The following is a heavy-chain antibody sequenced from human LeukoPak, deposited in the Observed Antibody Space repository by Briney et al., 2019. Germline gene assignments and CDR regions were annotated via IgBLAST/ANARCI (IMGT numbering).Heavy chain of an antibody. CDR3: ARGFTMISY. Sequence: SETLSLTCNVSGGSISSSSYYWGWIRQPPGKGLEWIGSIYYSGSTYYNPSLKSRVTISVDTSKNQFSLKLSSVTAADTAVYYCARGFTMISYWGQGTLVTVSS. V-gene: IGHV4-39*07. CDR1: GGSISSSSYY. D-gene: IGHD3-22*01. CDR2: IYYSGST. J-gene: IGHJ4*02.